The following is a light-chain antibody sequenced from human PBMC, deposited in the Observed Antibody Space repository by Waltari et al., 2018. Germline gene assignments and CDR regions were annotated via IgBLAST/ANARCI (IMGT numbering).Light chain of an antibody. V-gene: IGKV1-39*01. CDR2: VAS. CDR1: QSVTTS. CDR3: QQSHSPPFT. J-gene: IGKJ3*01. Sequence: DIQMTQSPASLAASLGDRVTITCRPSQSVTTSLNWYQQKSGEPPKLLISVASSVQSGVPSRFSGSGSGTDFTLTITHLQPEDVATYFCQQSHSPPFTFGPGTKV.